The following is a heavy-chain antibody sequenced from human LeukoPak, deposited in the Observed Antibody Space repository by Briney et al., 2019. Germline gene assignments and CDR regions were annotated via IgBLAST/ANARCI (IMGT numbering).Heavy chain of an antibody. CDR3: ARDKTHSGYDFAGTSYFDY. CDR1: GGSISSYY. CDR2: IYTSGST. J-gene: IGHJ4*02. Sequence: SETLSLTCTVSGGSISSYYWSWIRQPAGKGLEWIGRIYTSGSTNYNPSLKSRVTMSVDTSKNQFSLKLSSVTAADTAVYYCARDKTHSGYDFAGTSYFDYWGQGTLVTVSS. D-gene: IGHD5-12*01. V-gene: IGHV4-4*07.